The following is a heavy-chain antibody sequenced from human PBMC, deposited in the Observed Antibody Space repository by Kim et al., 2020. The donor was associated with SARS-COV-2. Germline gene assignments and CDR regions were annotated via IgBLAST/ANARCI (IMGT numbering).Heavy chain of an antibody. J-gene: IGHJ3*02. CDR2: IYPGDSDT. CDR1: GYSFTTYW. Sequence: GESLKISCRGSGYSFTTYWIGWVRQMPGEGLEWMGIIYPGDSDTRYSASFQGQVTISADKSISTAYLQWSSLKASDTAMYYCARNQVVGATQPAFDIWGQGTMVTVSS. V-gene: IGHV5-51*01. D-gene: IGHD1-26*01. CDR3: ARNQVVGATQPAFDI.